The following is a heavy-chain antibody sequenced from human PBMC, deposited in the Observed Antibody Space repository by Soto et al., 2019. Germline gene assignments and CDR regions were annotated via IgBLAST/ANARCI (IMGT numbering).Heavy chain of an antibody. Sequence: QVQLQQWGAGLLKPSETLSLTCAVSGGSFSGYYWSWIRQPPGKGLEWIGEINHSGSTNYNPSLKSRVTISVDTSKNQFSVKLSSVTAADTAVYYCARYDEGGHDAFDIWGQGTMVNVSS. D-gene: IGHD3-3*01. CDR1: GGSFSGYY. CDR2: INHSGST. J-gene: IGHJ3*02. CDR3: ARYDEGGHDAFDI. V-gene: IGHV4-34*01.